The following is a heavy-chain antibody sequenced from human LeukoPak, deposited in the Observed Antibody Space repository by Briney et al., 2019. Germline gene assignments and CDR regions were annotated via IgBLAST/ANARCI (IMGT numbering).Heavy chain of an antibody. CDR2: INPNSGGT. J-gene: IGHJ4*02. Sequence: ASVKVSRKASWYTFTRHYMHWVGQAPGQRVEGMGWINPNSGGTNYAQKFQGRVTMTRDTSISTAYMELSRLRSDDTAVYYCARAHYYGSGGNDYWGQGTLVTVSS. CDR3: ARAHYYGSGGNDY. D-gene: IGHD3-10*01. V-gene: IGHV1-2*02. CDR1: WYTFTRHY.